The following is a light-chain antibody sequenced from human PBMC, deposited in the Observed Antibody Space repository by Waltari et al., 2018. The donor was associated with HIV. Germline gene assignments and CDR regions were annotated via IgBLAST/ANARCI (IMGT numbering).Light chain of an antibody. CDR1: QTVRTK. Sequence: VMTQSPATLSVSPGERVPLSCRASQTVRTKLAWYHQKPGQAPRLLIYGASTRAPGLPARFSGSGSGTEFTLTISNLQSEDSAVYYCQQYNNLPPNTFGQGTKLEIK. CDR2: GAS. CDR3: QQYNNLPPNT. V-gene: IGKV3-15*01. J-gene: IGKJ2*01.